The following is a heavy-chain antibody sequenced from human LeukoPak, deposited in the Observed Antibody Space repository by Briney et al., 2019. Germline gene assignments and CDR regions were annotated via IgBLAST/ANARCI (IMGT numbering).Heavy chain of an antibody. V-gene: IGHV3-23*01. Sequence: GGSLRLSCAASGFTFSSYSMNWVRQAPGKGLEWVSAISGSGGSTYYADSVKGRFTISRDNSKNTLYLQMNSLRAEDTAVYYCAKERSGYNYFDYWGQGTLVTASS. D-gene: IGHD3-3*01. CDR2: ISGSGGST. J-gene: IGHJ4*02. CDR1: GFTFSSYS. CDR3: AKERSGYNYFDY.